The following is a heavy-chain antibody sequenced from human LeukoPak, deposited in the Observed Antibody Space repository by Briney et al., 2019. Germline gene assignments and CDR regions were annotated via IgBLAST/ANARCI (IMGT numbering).Heavy chain of an antibody. Sequence: PSQTLSLTCTVSGGSISSSGYYWNWIRQHPGKGLEWIGYIYHSGSTYYNPSLKSRVIISADTSKNQLSLKLSSVTAADTAVYYCARAELSHRGYHYGMDVWGQGATDTVS. CDR1: GGSISSSGYY. CDR2: IYHSGST. D-gene: IGHD1-14*01. J-gene: IGHJ6*02. CDR3: ARAELSHRGYHYGMDV. V-gene: IGHV4-31*03.